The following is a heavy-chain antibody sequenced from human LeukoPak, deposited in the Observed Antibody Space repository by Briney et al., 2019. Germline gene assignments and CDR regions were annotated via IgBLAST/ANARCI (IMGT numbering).Heavy chain of an antibody. CDR3: ARGRHSHWELHY. CDR1: GGSISSNDYY. CDR2: IYYSGST. Sequence: SETLSLTCTVSGGSISSNDYYWSWIRQPPGKGLEWIGYIYYSGSTYYNPYLKSRVTISVDTSKNQFSLNVTSVTAADTAVYYCARGRHSHWELHYWGQGTLVTVSS. D-gene: IGHD1-26*01. V-gene: IGHV4-30-4*01. J-gene: IGHJ4*01.